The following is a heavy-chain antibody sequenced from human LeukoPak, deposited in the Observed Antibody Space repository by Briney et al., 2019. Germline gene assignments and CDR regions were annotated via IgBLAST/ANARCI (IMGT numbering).Heavy chain of an antibody. Sequence: PGGSLRLSCAASGFTVSGNYMSWVRQAPGKGLEWVSVIYSGGSTYYADSVKGRFTISRDNSKNTLYLQMNSLRAEDTAVYYCARDRVPKPNYYYYGMDVWGQGTTVTVSS. CDR2: IYSGGST. CDR3: ARDRVPKPNYYYYGMDV. J-gene: IGHJ6*02. V-gene: IGHV3-53*01. CDR1: GFTVSGNY.